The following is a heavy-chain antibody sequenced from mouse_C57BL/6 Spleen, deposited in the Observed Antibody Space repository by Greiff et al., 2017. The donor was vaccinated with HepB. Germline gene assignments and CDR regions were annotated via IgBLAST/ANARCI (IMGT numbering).Heavy chain of an antibody. CDR1: GYSFTGYY. Sequence: VQLQQSGPELVKPGASVKISCKASGYSFTGYYMNWVKQSPEKSLEWIGEINPSTGGTTYNQKFKAKATLTVDKSSSTAYMQLKSLTSEDSAVYYCARNFYYGDAMDYWGQGTSVTVSS. D-gene: IGHD1-2*01. CDR2: INPSTGGT. J-gene: IGHJ4*01. V-gene: IGHV1-42*01. CDR3: ARNFYYGDAMDY.